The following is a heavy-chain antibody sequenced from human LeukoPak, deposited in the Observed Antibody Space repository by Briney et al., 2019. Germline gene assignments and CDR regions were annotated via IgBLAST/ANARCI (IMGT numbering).Heavy chain of an antibody. Sequence: GGSRRLSCAASGFTFTSYATSWVRQAPGKGLEWVSAITGSGGSTYYADSVKGRFTISRDNSKNTLYLQMNSLRAEDTAVYYCAKVRASRESPSYWGQGTLVTVSS. J-gene: IGHJ4*02. D-gene: IGHD3-10*01. CDR3: AKVRASRESPSY. CDR1: GFTFTSYA. V-gene: IGHV3-23*01. CDR2: ITGSGGST.